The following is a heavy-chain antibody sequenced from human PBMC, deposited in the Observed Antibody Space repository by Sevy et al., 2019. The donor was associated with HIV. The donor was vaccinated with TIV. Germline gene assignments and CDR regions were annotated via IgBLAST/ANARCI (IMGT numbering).Heavy chain of an antibody. J-gene: IGHJ6*02. CDR1: GFTFSSYW. D-gene: IGHD1-1*01. CDR2: INSDGSST. V-gene: IGHV3-74*01. CDR3: ARSPSATRPPYYYYGMDV. Sequence: GGSLRLSCAASGFTFSSYWMHWVRQAPGKGLVWVSRINSDGSSTSYADSVKGRLTISRDNAKNTLYVQMNSLRGEDTAVYYCARSPSATRPPYYYYGMDVWGQGTTVTVSS.